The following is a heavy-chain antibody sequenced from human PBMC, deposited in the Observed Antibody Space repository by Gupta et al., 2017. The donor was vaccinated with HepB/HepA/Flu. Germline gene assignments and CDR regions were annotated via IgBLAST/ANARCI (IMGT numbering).Heavy chain of an antibody. J-gene: IGHJ5*02. Sequence: EVHLLESGGGLVQPGGSLRLSCAASGFTFENYAMHWVRQAPGKGPGLVSSISDSGAKTDYTESVKGRFTISRDNSKNMFFLQMDSLRVEDTAIYYCVRRGIVGDTDWFDPWGQGTLVTVSS. V-gene: IGHV3-23*01. CDR3: VRRGIVGDTDWFDP. CDR1: GFTFENYA. D-gene: IGHD1-26*01. CDR2: ISDSGAKT.